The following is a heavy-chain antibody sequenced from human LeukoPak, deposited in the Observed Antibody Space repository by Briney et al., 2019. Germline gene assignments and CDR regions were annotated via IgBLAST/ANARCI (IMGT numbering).Heavy chain of an antibody. J-gene: IGHJ3*02. CDR2: ISYDGSNK. CDR3: ARGRGYSVSSDAFDI. Sequence: GSLRLSCTASGFTFGDYAMSWFRQAPGKGLEWVAVISYDGSNKYYADSVKGRFTISRDNSKDTLYLQMDSLRAEDTAVYYCARGRGYSVSSDAFDIWGQGTMVTVSS. CDR1: GFTFGDYA. V-gene: IGHV3-30-3*01. D-gene: IGHD5/OR15-5a*01.